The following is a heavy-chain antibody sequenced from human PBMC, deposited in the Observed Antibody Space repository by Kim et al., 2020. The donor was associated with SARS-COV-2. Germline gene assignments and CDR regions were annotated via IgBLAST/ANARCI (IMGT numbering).Heavy chain of an antibody. Sequence: ADSENGRFTISRDNAKNSLYLQMNSLRAEDTAVYYCGGGPSSSGWYFFDYWGQGTLVTVSS. J-gene: IGHJ4*02. V-gene: IGHV3-11*01. D-gene: IGHD6-19*01. CDR3: GGGPSSSGWYFFDY.